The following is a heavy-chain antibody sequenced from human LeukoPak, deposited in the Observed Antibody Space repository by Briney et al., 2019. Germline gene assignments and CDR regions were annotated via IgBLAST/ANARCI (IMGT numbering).Heavy chain of an antibody. Sequence: ASVKVSFLASGYSFISYYVQWVRQAPGQGLEWMGVINPSGGFTKYAQKFQGRVTMTRDTSTSTVYMELSSLRSDDTAVYYCARDKKVGAGNVFDFWGQETMVTVSS. D-gene: IGHD1-26*01. J-gene: IGHJ3*01. CDR2: INPSGGFT. V-gene: IGHV1-46*01. CDR3: ARDKKVGAGNVFDF. CDR1: GYSFISYY.